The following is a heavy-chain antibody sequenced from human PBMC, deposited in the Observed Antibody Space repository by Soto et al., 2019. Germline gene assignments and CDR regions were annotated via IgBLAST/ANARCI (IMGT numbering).Heavy chain of an antibody. CDR3: ARFAESSGYMDI. Sequence: QVQLVQSGAEVRKSGSTVKVSCQASGGSFGNNAISRVRQAPGQGLEWMGGIVPIFGTTNYAQKFQGRVTITADKSTNVAYLELSNLRSEDTATYFCARFAESSGYMDIWGQGALVTVSS. J-gene: IGHJ4*02. V-gene: IGHV1-69*06. CDR1: GGSFGNNA. D-gene: IGHD5-12*01. CDR2: IVPIFGTT.